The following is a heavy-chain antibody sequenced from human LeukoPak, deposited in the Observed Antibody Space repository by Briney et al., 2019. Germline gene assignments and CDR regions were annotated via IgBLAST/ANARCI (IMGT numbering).Heavy chain of an antibody. Sequence: GGSLRLSCVASEYTFSNYAMSWVRQAPGKGLEWVSSIDSGGGSTYYADSVKGRFTISRDNSKNTLYLQMNSLRAEDTAIYYCASADGSGYRYYWGQGTLVTVSS. CDR3: ASADGSGYRYY. CDR1: EYTFSNYA. CDR2: IDSGGGST. V-gene: IGHV3-23*01. D-gene: IGHD3-22*01. J-gene: IGHJ4*02.